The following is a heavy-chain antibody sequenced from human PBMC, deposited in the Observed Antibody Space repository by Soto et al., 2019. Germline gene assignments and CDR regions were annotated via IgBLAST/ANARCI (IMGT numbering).Heavy chain of an antibody. J-gene: IGHJ4*02. CDR3: GRFSRRDQTDS. D-gene: IGHD2-2*01. CDR2: MNPNSGNR. V-gene: IGHV1-8*01. CDR1: GYSFTYYD. Sequence: QVQLVQSGAEVKRPGASVRVSCKTSGYSFTYYDITWVRQATGQGLAWMGWMNPNSGNRGFAQQFQGRLTMARDTSTSTAYMELSSLRSEDTAVYYCGRFSRRDQTDSWGQGTLVSVSS.